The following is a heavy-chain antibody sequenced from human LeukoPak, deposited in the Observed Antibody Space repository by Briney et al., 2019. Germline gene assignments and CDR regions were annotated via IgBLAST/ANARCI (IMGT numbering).Heavy chain of an antibody. CDR3: ARDSQWLALFDY. Sequence: GGSLRLSCAASGFTFSSYGMHWVRQAPGKGLEWVAVIWYDGSNKYYADSVKGRFTISRDNSKNTLYLQMNSLRAEDTAVYYCARDSQWLALFDYWGQGTLVTVSS. J-gene: IGHJ4*02. D-gene: IGHD6-19*01. CDR1: GFTFSSYG. CDR2: IWYDGSNK. V-gene: IGHV3-33*01.